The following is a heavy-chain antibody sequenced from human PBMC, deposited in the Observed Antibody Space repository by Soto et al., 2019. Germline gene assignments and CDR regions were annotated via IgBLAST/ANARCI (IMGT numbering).Heavy chain of an antibody. CDR3: ASFRGDGYYNF. D-gene: IGHD3-9*01. Sequence: QVQLVESGGGLVKPGGSLRLSCAASGFTLSDYYMTWIRQAPGKGLEWVSDISISGTTIHYADSVRGRFNNSRDNAKNSRWLQMNTLRAEDTAVYYCASFRGDGYYNFWGQGTLVTVSS. J-gene: IGHJ4*02. CDR2: ISISGTTI. CDR1: GFTLSDYY. V-gene: IGHV3-11*01.